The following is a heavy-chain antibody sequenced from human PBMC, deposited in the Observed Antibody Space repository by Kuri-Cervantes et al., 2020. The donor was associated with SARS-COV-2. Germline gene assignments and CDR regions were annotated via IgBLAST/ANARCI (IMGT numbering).Heavy chain of an antibody. CDR1: GYTFTGYY. Sequence: ASVKVSCKASGYTFTGYYMHWVRQAPGQGLEWMGWINPNSGGTNYAQKFQGRVTITADESTSTAYMELSSLRSEDTAVYYCARDRGSSGAGLGDYWGQGTLVTVSS. CDR3: ARDRGSSGAGLGDY. D-gene: IGHD6-6*01. J-gene: IGHJ4*02. V-gene: IGHV1-2*02. CDR2: INPNSGGT.